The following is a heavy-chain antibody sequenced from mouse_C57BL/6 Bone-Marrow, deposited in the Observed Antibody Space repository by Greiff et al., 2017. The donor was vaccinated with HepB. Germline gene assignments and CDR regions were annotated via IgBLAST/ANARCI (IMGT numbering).Heavy chain of an antibody. CDR2: INPNNGGT. Sequence: EVQLQQSGPELVKPGASVKIPCKASGYTFTDYNMDWVKQSHGKSLEWIGDINPNNGGTIYNQKFKGKATLTVDKSSSTAYMELRSLTSEDTAVYYCARWVYYGSSYPYWYFDVWGTGTTVTVSS. D-gene: IGHD1-1*01. CDR3: ARWVYYGSSYPYWYFDV. V-gene: IGHV1-18*01. CDR1: GYTFTDYN. J-gene: IGHJ1*03.